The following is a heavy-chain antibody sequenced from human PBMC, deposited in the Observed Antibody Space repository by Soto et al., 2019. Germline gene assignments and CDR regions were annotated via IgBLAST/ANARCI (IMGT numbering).Heavy chain of an antibody. D-gene: IGHD2-2*01. Sequence: ASVKVSCKASGYTFTGYYMHWVRQAPGQGLEWMGWINPNSGGTNYAQKFQGWVTMTRDTSISTAYMELSRLRSDDTAVYYCARASDIVVVPEYRPAWSWFDPWGQGTLVTVSS. V-gene: IGHV1-2*04. CDR3: ARASDIVVVPEYRPAWSWFDP. CDR2: INPNSGGT. CDR1: GYTFTGYY. J-gene: IGHJ5*02.